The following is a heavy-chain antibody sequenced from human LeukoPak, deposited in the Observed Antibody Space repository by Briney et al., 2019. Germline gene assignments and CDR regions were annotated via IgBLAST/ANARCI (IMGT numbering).Heavy chain of an antibody. V-gene: IGHV4-30-4*08. CDR2: IYYSGST. Sequence: SETLSLTCTVSGGSVSSGAYYWSWIRQPPGKGLEWIGYIYYSGSTYYNPSLKSRVTISVDTSKNQFSLKLSSVTAADTAVYYCARGASDFWSGYSDYFDYWGQGTLVTVSS. CDR1: GGSVSSGAYY. D-gene: IGHD3-3*01. CDR3: ARGASDFWSGYSDYFDY. J-gene: IGHJ4*02.